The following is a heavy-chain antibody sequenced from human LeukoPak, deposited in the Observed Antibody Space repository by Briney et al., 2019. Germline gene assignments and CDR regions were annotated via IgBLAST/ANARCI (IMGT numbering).Heavy chain of an antibody. Sequence: SETLSLTCAVSGYSIGSGYYWGWIRQPPGKGLEWIGNIYLGGNTYYNPSLKSRVTISVDTSQNQFSLKLCSVTAEDTAVYYCARKDEGYHWGQGTLVTVSS. CDR1: GYSIGSGYY. J-gene: IGHJ4*02. CDR2: IYLGGNT. CDR3: ARKDEGYH. D-gene: IGHD5-18*01. V-gene: IGHV4-38-2*01.